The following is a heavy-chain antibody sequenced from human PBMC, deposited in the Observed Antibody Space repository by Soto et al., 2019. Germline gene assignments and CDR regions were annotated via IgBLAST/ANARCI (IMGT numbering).Heavy chain of an antibody. CDR1: GFTFSSYS. J-gene: IGHJ6*03. D-gene: IGHD4-4*01. Sequence: EVQLVESGGGLVKPGGSLRLSCAASGFTFSSYSMNWVRQAPGKGLEWVSSISSSSSYIYYADSVKGRFTISRDNAKNSRDRQMNSLRAEDTAVYYCARPDDSNGDYYYYMDVWGKGTTATVSS. CDR2: ISSSSSYI. V-gene: IGHV3-21*01. CDR3: ARPDDSNGDYYYYMDV.